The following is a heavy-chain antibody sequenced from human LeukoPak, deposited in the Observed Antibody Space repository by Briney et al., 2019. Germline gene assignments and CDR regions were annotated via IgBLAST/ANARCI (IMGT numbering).Heavy chain of an antibody. V-gene: IGHV4-59*01. Sequence: SETLSLTCTVSGGSISSYYWSWLRQPPGKGLEWIGYIYYSGSTNYNPSLKSRVTISVDTSKNQFSLKLSSVTAADTAVYYCAREEVPYSYGFGDAFDIWGQGTMVTVSS. D-gene: IGHD5-18*01. J-gene: IGHJ3*02. CDR1: GGSISSYY. CDR2: IYYSGST. CDR3: AREEVPYSYGFGDAFDI.